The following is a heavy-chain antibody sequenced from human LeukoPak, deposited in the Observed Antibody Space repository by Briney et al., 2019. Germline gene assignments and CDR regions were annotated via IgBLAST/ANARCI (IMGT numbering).Heavy chain of an antibody. CDR2: IWYDGSRA. J-gene: IGHJ5*02. V-gene: IGHV3-33*06. CDR1: GFTFSSHG. D-gene: IGHD3-10*01. CDR3: AKDLSYGSLWFDP. Sequence: GGSLRLSCAASGFTFSSHGMQWVRQAPGKGLEWGALIWYDGSRANYVDSVMGRFTISRGSSKNTLYLQMDNLRVEDTAVYFCAKDLSYGSLWFDPWGQGTLVTVSS.